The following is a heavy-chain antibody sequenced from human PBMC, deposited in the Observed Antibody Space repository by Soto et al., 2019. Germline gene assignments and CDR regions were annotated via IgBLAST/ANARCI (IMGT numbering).Heavy chain of an antibody. J-gene: IGHJ4*02. Sequence: ESGGGLVQPGGSLKLSCAASGFVFKDSSIHWAGKLSGKGLEWVGRIRDRAFSYATAYAASVKGRFTISRDDSTNTAYLQMNSLKTEDTAIYYCTRLISAAQDYWGQGTLVTVSS. CDR3: TRLISAAQDY. D-gene: IGHD3-10*01. CDR2: IRDRAFSYAT. CDR1: GFVFKDSS. V-gene: IGHV3-73*01.